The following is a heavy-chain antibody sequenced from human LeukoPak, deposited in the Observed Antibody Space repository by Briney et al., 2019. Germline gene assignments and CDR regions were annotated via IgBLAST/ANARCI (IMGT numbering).Heavy chain of an antibody. Sequence: SETLSLTCTVSGGSISSYYWSWIRPPPGKGLEWIGYIYYSGSTNYSPSLKSRVTISVDTSKNQFSLKVSSVTAADTAVYYCARHYYDSSGYLRNFDYWGQGTLVTVSS. V-gene: IGHV4-59*08. CDR1: GGSISSYY. D-gene: IGHD3-22*01. CDR3: ARHYYDSSGYLRNFDY. J-gene: IGHJ4*02. CDR2: IYYSGST.